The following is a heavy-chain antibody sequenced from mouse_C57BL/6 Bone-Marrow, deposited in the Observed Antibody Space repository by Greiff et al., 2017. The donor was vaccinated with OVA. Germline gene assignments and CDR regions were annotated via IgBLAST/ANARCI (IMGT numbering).Heavy chain of an antibody. D-gene: IGHD1-1*01. Sequence: VKLVESGAELVKPGASVKLSCKASGYTFTEYTIHWVKQRSGQGLEWIGWFYPGSGSIKYNEKFKDKATLTADKSSSTVYMELSRLTSEDSAVYFCARHAKKIITTVRGFDVWGTGTTVTVSS. CDR1: GYTFTEYT. J-gene: IGHJ1*03. V-gene: IGHV1-62-2*01. CDR2: FYPGSGSI. CDR3: ARHAKKIITTVRGFDV.